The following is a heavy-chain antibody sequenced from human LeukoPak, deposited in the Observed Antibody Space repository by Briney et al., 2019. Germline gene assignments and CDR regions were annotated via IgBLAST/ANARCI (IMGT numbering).Heavy chain of an antibody. Sequence: GGSLSLPCAASGFTFSDYRLTWIRRPPGKGLGGFSNIMGSSNYTNSADSVKGRFTISRGNAKNSLYLQMNSLRAEDTAVYYCARDFRDILTRYQQYYFDYWGQGTLVTVSS. CDR1: GFTFSDYR. V-gene: IGHV3-11*05. J-gene: IGHJ4*02. CDR2: IMGSSNYT. D-gene: IGHD3-9*01. CDR3: ARDFRDILTRYQQYYFDY.